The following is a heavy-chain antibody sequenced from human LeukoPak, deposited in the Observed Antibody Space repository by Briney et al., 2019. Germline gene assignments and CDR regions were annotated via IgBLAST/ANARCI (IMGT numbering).Heavy chain of an antibody. D-gene: IGHD2-15*01. CDR2: IYNSGTT. J-gene: IGHJ4*02. CDR3: AGGGYCDISSCSAPLFDW. Sequence: PSETLSLTCTVSGGSFTRYYWDWLRQPPGKGREGVGYIYNSGTTNYNPSLKRRATISADPSKRQVSLRLSSVTAADTAVYYGAGGGYCDISSCSAPLFDWWGQGTPVSVCS. V-gene: IGHV4-59*01. CDR1: GGSFTRYY.